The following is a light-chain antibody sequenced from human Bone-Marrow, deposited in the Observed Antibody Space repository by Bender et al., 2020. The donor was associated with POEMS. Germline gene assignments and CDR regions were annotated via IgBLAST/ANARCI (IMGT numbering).Light chain of an antibody. CDR1: SSNIGSNN. CDR3: AAWDDSLNGLV. CDR2: NNN. V-gene: IGLV1-44*01. Sequence: QSVLTQPPSASGTPGQRVTISCSGSSSNIGSNNVNWYQQLPGTAPKLLIYNNNERPSGVPDRFSGSKSGTSASLAISGLQSDDEADYHCAAWDDSLNGLVFGGGTKLTVL. J-gene: IGLJ3*02.